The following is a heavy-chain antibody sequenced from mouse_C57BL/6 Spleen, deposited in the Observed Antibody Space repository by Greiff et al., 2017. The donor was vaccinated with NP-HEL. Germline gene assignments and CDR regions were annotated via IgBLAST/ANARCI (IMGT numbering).Heavy chain of an antibody. Sequence: VQLQQPGAELVKPGASVKMSCKASGYTFTSYWITWVKQRPGQGLEWIGDIYPGSGSTNYNEKFKSKATLTVDTSSSTAYMQLSSLTSEDSAVYYCARSQLTGTAWFAYWGQGTLVTVSA. CDR1: GYTFTSYW. CDR3: ARSQLTGTAWFAY. CDR2: IYPGSGST. D-gene: IGHD4-1*01. J-gene: IGHJ3*01. V-gene: IGHV1-55*01.